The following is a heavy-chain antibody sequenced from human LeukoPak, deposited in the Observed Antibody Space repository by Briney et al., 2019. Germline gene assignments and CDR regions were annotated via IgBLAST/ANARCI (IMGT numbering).Heavy chain of an antibody. CDR3: ARDGICGGDCYSGYGMDV. Sequence: GGSLRLSCAASGFTFSSYAMSWVRQAPGKGLEWVSAISGSGGSTYYADSVKGRFTISRDNSKNTLYLQMNSLRAEDTAVYYCARDGICGGDCYSGYGMDVWGQGTTVTVSS. CDR2: ISGSGGST. V-gene: IGHV3-23*01. CDR1: GFTFSSYA. J-gene: IGHJ6*02. D-gene: IGHD2-21*02.